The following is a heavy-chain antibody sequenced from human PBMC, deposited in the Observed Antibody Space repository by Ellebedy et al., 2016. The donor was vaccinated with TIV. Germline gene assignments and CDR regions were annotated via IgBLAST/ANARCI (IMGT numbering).Heavy chain of an antibody. CDR3: ARMKYSGYDYVGWFDP. CDR1: GFSLSPSGVG. J-gene: IGHJ5*02. D-gene: IGHD5-12*01. Sequence: SGPTLVKPTQTLTLTCTFSGFSLSPSGVGVGWIRQPPGKALEWLALIYWDDDKRYSPSLKTRLTISKDTSKNQVVLTMTNMDPVDTATYYCARMKYSGYDYVGWFDPWGQGTLVTVSS. V-gene: IGHV2-5*02. CDR2: IYWDDDK.